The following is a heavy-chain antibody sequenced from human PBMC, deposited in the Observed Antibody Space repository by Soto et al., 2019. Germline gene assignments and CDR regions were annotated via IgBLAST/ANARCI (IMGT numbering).Heavy chain of an antibody. CDR2: IYYSGST. V-gene: IGHV4-39*01. D-gene: IGHD6-6*01. J-gene: IGHJ5*02. CDR1: GGSISSSSYY. Sequence: SETLSLTCTVSGGSISSSSYYWGWIRQPPGKGLEWIGSIYYSGSTYYNPSLKSRVTISVDTSNNQFSLKLSSVTAADTAVYYCARRGSSSSGLSWFDPWGQGTLVTVSS. CDR3: ARRGSSSSGLSWFDP.